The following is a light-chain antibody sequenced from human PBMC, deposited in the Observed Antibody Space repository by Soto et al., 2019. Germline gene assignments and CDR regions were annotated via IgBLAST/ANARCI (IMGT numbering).Light chain of an antibody. CDR2: GTS. Sequence: EIVLTQSPGTLSLSPGERATLSCRASQSVSSSYLAWYQQKPGQAPRLLFYGTSSRATGIPDRFSGSGSGTDFTLTMSRLEPEDFAVYYCQQYGSSPWTFGQGTKVEIK. CDR3: QQYGSSPWT. J-gene: IGKJ1*01. V-gene: IGKV3-20*01. CDR1: QSVSSSY.